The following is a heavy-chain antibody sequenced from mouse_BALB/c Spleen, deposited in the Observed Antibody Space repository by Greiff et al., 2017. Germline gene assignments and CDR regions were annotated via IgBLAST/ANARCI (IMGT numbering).Heavy chain of an antibody. Sequence: QVQLQQSGAELVRPGTSVKVSCKASGYAFTNYLIEWVKQRPGQGLEWIGVINPGSGGTNYNEKFKGKATLTADKSSSTAYMQLSSLTSDDSAVYFCARSSYYDYDDGFAYWGQGTLVTVSA. D-gene: IGHD2-4*01. CDR1: GYAFTNYL. V-gene: IGHV1-54*01. CDR2: INPGSGGT. CDR3: ARSSYYDYDDGFAY. J-gene: IGHJ3*01.